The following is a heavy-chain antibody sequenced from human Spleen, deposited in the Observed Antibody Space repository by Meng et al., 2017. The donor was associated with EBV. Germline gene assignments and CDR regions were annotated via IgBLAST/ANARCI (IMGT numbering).Heavy chain of an antibody. D-gene: IGHD5-18*01. Sequence: QLRESGPGLVKPSETLSLSCSVSGDSISRSDYYWGWIRQSPGKGLEWIGSMSYGGNTYYKPSLKSRVTISVDTSKNQISLQLSSVTAADTAVYYCARDRGDTNAYDFDYWGQGTLVTVSS. CDR3: ARDRGDTNAYDFDY. CDR1: GDSISRSDYY. V-gene: IGHV4-39*07. J-gene: IGHJ4*02. CDR2: MSYGGNT.